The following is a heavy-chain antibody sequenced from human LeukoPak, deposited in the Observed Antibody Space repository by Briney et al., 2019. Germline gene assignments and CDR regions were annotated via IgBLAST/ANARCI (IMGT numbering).Heavy chain of an antibody. CDR1: GFTFSSYA. Sequence: GGSLRLSCAASGFTFSSYAMSWVRQAPGKGLEWVSAISGSGGSTYYADSVKGRFTISRDNSKNTLYLQMNSLRAEDTAVYYCAKDPDRYYGSGSSDNWFDPWGQGTLVTVSS. V-gene: IGHV3-23*01. CDR3: AKDPDRYYGSGSSDNWFDP. J-gene: IGHJ5*02. CDR2: ISGSGGST. D-gene: IGHD3-10*01.